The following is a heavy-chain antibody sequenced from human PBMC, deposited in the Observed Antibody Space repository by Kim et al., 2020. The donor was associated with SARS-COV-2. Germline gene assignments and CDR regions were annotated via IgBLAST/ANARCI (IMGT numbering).Heavy chain of an antibody. D-gene: IGHD6-6*01. V-gene: IGHV3-15*01. Sequence: AAPVKSRLTISREDSKNTLYLQMNSLKTEDTAVYYCTTSVGEYSYYGMDVWGQGTTVTVSS. CDR3: TTSVGEYSYYGMDV. J-gene: IGHJ6*02.